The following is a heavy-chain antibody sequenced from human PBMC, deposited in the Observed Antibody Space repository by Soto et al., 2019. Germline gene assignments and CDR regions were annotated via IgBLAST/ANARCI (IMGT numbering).Heavy chain of an antibody. D-gene: IGHD6-13*01. CDR1: GFTFSSYA. Sequence: EVQLLESGGGLVQPGGSLRLSCAASGFTFSSYAMSWVRQAPGKGLEWVSVISGSGDSTYYADSVRGRFTISRDNSKNTPHRQMKSLRAEDTAVYYCAKDSDGAAAGPTKCYGMDVWGQGTTVTVSS. J-gene: IGHJ6*02. CDR3: AKDSDGAAAGPTKCYGMDV. CDR2: ISGSGDST. V-gene: IGHV3-23*01.